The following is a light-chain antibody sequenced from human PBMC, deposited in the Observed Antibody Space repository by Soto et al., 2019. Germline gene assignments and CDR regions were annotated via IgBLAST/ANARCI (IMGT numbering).Light chain of an antibody. CDR3: QQYGSSTGT. Sequence: EIVLTQSPGTLSLSPGKSATLSCRASQTISSTYLAWYQQKPGRAPRLLIYGASHRATGIPDRFSGAGSGTGFTLTITRLEPEDFAVYYCQQYGSSTGTFGQGTKVDIK. J-gene: IGKJ1*01. V-gene: IGKV3-20*01. CDR1: QTISSTY. CDR2: GAS.